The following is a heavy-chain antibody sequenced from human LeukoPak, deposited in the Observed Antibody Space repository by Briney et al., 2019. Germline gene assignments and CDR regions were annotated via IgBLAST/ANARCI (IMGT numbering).Heavy chain of an antibody. CDR2: IKQDGSEK. CDR1: GFTFSNYW. Sequence: GGSLRLSCAASGFTFSNYWMHWVRQAPGKGLEWVANIKQDGSEKYYVDSVKGRFTISRDNAKNSLYLQMNSLRAEDTAVYYCGVDYYDSSGYYLFDYWGQGTLVTVSS. CDR3: GVDYYDSSGYYLFDY. V-gene: IGHV3-7*03. J-gene: IGHJ4*02. D-gene: IGHD3-22*01.